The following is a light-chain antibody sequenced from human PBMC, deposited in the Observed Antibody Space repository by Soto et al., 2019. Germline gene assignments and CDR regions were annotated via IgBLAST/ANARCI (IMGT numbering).Light chain of an antibody. CDR1: QSVGSD. V-gene: IGKV3-11*01. CDR2: GAF. Sequence: ELVMTQSPATLSVSPGERATLSCRASQSVGSDLAWYQQKPGQAPRLLIYGAFNRATGIPARFSGSGSGTDFTLTISSLEPEDSAVYYCQQRNVWPPVTFGQGTRLEIK. CDR3: QQRNVWPPVT. J-gene: IGKJ5*01.